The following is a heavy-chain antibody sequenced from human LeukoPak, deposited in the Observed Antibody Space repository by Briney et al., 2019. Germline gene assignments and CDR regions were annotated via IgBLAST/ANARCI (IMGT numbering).Heavy chain of an antibody. CDR2: INPSNGNT. J-gene: IGHJ4*02. CDR1: KYTFTVYY. Sequence: ASVKVSCKASKYTFTVYYLNWVRQAPGQGLEWMGRINPSNGNTTYAQKFQRRVTMTMDTSISTASMELNRLRSDDTAVYYCARVSGGTLWTFDYWGQGTLVTVSS. CDR3: ARVSGGTLWTFDY. V-gene: IGHV1-2*06. D-gene: IGHD3-3*01.